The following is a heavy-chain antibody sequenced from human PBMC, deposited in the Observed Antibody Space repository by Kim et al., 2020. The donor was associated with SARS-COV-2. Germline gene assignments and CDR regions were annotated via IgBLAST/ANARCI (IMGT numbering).Heavy chain of an antibody. CDR3: ARVVGAGTQGNWFDP. Sequence: SETLSLTCTVSGGSISSSSYYWGWIRQPPGKGLEWIGSIYYSGSTYYNPSLKSRVTISVDTSKNQFSLKLSSVTAADTAVYYCARVVGAGTQGNWFDPWGQGTLVTVSS. CDR1: GGSISSSSYY. CDR2: IYYSGST. D-gene: IGHD6-13*01. J-gene: IGHJ5*02. V-gene: IGHV4-39*07.